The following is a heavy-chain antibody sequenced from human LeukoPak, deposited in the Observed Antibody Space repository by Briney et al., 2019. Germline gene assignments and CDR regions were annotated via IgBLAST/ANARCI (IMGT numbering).Heavy chain of an antibody. CDR3: ARGGYGDYVAEYFQH. V-gene: IGHV4-34*01. CDR2: INHSGST. J-gene: IGHJ1*01. CDR1: GGSFSGYY. Sequence: SETLSLTCAVYGGSFSGYYRSWIRQPPGKGLEWIGEINHSGSTNYNPSLKSRVTISVDTSKNQFSLKLSSVTAADTAVYYCARGGYGDYVAEYFQHWGQGTLVTVSS. D-gene: IGHD4-17*01.